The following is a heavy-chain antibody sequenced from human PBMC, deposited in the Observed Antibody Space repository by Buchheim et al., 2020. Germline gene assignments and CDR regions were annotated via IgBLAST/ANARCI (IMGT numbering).Heavy chain of an antibody. D-gene: IGHD3-22*01. CDR1: GGSISSGGYS. CDR3: ARGRPYYYDSSGYLSGNPFDY. J-gene: IGHJ4*02. CDR2: IHHSGST. V-gene: IGHV4-30-2*01. Sequence: QLQLQESGSGLVKPSQTLSLTCAVSGGSISSGGYSWSWIRQPPGKGLEWIGYIHHSGSTYYNPSLKSRITISVDRSKNQFSLKLSSVTAADTAVYYCARGRPYYYDSSGYLSGNPFDYWGQGTL.